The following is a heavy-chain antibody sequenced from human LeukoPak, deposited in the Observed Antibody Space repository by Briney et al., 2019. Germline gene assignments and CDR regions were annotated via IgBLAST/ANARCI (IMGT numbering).Heavy chain of an antibody. CDR1: GGSIGSGSYY. D-gene: IGHD6-19*01. CDR3: ARAPDSGWYLSYYFDY. CDR2: IYTSGST. Sequence: PSETLSLTCTVSGGSIGSGSYYWSWIRQPAGKGLESIGLIYTSGSTNYNPSLKSRVTISVDTSKNQFSLKLSSVTAADTAVYYCARAPDSGWYLSYYFDYWAREPWSPSPQ. V-gene: IGHV4-61*02. J-gene: IGHJ4*02.